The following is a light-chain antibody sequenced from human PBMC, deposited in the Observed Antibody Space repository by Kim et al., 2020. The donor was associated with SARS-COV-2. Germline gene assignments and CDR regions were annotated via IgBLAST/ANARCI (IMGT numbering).Light chain of an antibody. CDR2: DAS. J-gene: IGKJ2*01. CDR1: QSSSTC. Sequence: SASVGGRGTCTCRASQSSSTCLAWYQQRPGKAPKRRIYDASSLESGVPSRFSGIGSGTEFTLPVTSLQPYDFATYYCQQYGSYPYTFGQGTKLDI. CDR3: QQYGSYPYT. V-gene: IGKV1-5*01.